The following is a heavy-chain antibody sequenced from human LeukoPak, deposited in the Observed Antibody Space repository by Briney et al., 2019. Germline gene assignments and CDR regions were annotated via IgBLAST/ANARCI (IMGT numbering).Heavy chain of an antibody. Sequence: ASVKVSCKASGYTFTGYYMHWVRQAPGQGLEWMGWINPNSGGTNYAQEFQGRVTMTRDTSISTAYMELSRLRSDDTAVYYCARYCSSTSCPAPNWFDPWGQGTLVTVSS. J-gene: IGHJ5*02. V-gene: IGHV1-2*02. CDR2: INPNSGGT. CDR3: ARYCSSTSCPAPNWFDP. D-gene: IGHD2-2*01. CDR1: GYTFTGYY.